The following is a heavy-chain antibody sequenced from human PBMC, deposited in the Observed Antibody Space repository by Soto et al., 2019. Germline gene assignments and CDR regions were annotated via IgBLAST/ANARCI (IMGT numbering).Heavy chain of an antibody. Sequence: ASVQVSFKASGGTFYTYTFSWVRQAPGQGLEWMGSITPIYPTTNYAERFQGRLTITADGSTHTAYMDLTSLTSEDTAVYYCARIPRYSFPTSDDLDSWGQGTLVTVSS. CDR2: ITPIYPTT. CDR1: GGTFYTYT. CDR3: ARIPRYSFPTSDDLDS. V-gene: IGHV1-69*13. D-gene: IGHD5-18*01. J-gene: IGHJ4*02.